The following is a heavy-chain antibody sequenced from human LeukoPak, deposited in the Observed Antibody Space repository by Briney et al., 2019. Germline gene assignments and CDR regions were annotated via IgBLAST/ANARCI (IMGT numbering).Heavy chain of an antibody. CDR2: INPNSGGT. J-gene: IGHJ6*03. CDR1: GYTFTGYY. Sequence: ASVKVSCKASGYTFTGYYMHWVRQAPGQGLEWMGRINPNSGGTNYAQKFQGRVTTTRDTSISTAYMELSRLRSDDTAVYYCARDLIMITFGGPDYYYYYMDVWGKGTTVTVSS. CDR3: ARDLIMITFGGPDYYYYYMDV. D-gene: IGHD3-16*01. V-gene: IGHV1-2*06.